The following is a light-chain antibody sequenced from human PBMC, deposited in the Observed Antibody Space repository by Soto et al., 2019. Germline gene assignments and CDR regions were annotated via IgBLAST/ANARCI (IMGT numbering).Light chain of an antibody. J-gene: IGKJ4*01. CDR2: AAS. CDR3: HQVNSYPLT. V-gene: IGKV1-9*01. CDR1: QGLSSY. Sequence: IQLTQSPSSLSASVGDRVTITCRASQGLSSYLAWYQQKPGQAPKLLIYAASTLQSGVPSRFSGSGSETDFTHTISRLQAEDFATYYCHQVNSYPLTFGGGTKVHIK.